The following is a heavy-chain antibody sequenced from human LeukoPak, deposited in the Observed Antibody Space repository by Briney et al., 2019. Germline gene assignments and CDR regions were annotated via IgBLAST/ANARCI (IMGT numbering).Heavy chain of an antibody. CDR1: GITFSSYG. CDR3: AKRQLWLRGFDY. CDR2: ISSTGGTT. J-gene: IGHJ4*02. D-gene: IGHD5-18*01. V-gene: IGHV3-23*01. Sequence: GGSLRLSCAASGITFSSYGMSWVRQAPGKGLEWVSSISSTGGTTYYADSVKGRFTISRDNSKNTLYLQMNSLRAEDTAVYYCAKRQLWLRGFDYWGQGTLVTVSS.